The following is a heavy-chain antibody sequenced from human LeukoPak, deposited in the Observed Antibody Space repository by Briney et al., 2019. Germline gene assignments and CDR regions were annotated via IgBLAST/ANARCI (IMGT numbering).Heavy chain of an antibody. Sequence: GGSLRLSCAASGFTFSSYAMSWVRQAPGKGLEWVSAISGSGGSTYYADSVKGRFTISRDNSKNTLYLQMNSLRAEDTAVYYCAKGRPHRGWASSWAHRKTGAFGIWGQGTMVTVSS. CDR1: GFTFSSYA. CDR3: AKGRPHRGWASSWAHRKTGAFGI. D-gene: IGHD6-13*01. V-gene: IGHV3-23*01. J-gene: IGHJ3*02. CDR2: ISGSGGST.